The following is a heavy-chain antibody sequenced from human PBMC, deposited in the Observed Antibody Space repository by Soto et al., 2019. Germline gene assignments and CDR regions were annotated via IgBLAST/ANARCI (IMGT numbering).Heavy chain of an antibody. CDR3: AKDTRLYDYVWGSYREARAFDI. J-gene: IGHJ3*02. Sequence: GGSLRLSXAASGFTFSSYATSWVRQAPGKGLEWVSAISGSGGSTYYADSVKGRFTISRDNSKNTLYLQMNSLRAEDTAVYYCAKDTRLYDYVWGSYREARAFDIWGQGTMVTVSS. CDR2: ISGSGGST. D-gene: IGHD3-16*02. V-gene: IGHV3-23*01. CDR1: GFTFSSYA.